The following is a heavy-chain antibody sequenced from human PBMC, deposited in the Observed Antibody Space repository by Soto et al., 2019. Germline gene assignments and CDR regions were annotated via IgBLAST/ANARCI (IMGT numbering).Heavy chain of an antibody. Sequence: GGSLRLSCAPSGFTFSDYYMSWIRQAPGKGLEWGSCISSSGSTVYYADSVKGRFTRFSDNAKSCLYLQINSLSAEDTAVYYRAADRPEAYYYYYGMDVWGRGTTVTVSS. CDR1: GFTFSDYY. CDR3: AADRPEAYYYYYGMDV. J-gene: IGHJ6*02. V-gene: IGHV3-11*01. CDR2: ISSSGSTV.